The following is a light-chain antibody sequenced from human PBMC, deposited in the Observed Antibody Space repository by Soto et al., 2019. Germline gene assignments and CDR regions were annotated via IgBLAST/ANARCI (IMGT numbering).Light chain of an antibody. V-gene: IGLV8-61*01. Sequence: QTVVTQESSVSVSPGGTVTLTFGLISGSVSTANNPNWYQQTPAQAPRTLIYSTSTRASGVPDRFSGSILGNKAALTITGAQADDESDYYCSLFMGNGISVFGTGTKVTVL. J-gene: IGLJ1*01. CDR2: STS. CDR3: SLFMGNGISV. CDR1: SGSVSTANN.